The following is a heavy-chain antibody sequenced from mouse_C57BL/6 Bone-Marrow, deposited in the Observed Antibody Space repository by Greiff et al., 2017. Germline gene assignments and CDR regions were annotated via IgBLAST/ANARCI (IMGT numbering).Heavy chain of an antibody. Sequence: DVQLQESGPELVKPGASVKMSCKASGYTFTDYNMHWVKQSHGKSLEWIGYINPNNGGTSYNQKFKGKATLTVNKSSSTAYMELRSLTSEDSAVXYCARSDYYGSSRAYWGQGTLVTVSA. V-gene: IGHV1-22*01. J-gene: IGHJ3*01. CDR3: ARSDYYGSSRAY. CDR1: GYTFTDYN. CDR2: INPNNGGT. D-gene: IGHD1-1*01.